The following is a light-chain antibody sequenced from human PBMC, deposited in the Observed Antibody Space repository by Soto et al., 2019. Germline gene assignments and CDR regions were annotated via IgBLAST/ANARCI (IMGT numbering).Light chain of an antibody. Sequence: QSALTQPASVSGSPGQSITISCTGTSSDVGGYNYVSWYQQQAGKAPKLIIHEVSNRPSGVSNRFSGSKSGNTASLTISGLPDEDDDDYYCASSTSSSAYVFGIGTKLTVL. CDR3: ASSTSSSAYV. V-gene: IGLV2-14*01. CDR2: EVS. J-gene: IGLJ1*01. CDR1: SSDVGGYNY.